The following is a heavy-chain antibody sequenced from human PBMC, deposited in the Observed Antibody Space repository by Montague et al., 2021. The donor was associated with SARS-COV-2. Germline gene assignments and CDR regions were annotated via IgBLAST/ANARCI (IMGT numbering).Heavy chain of an antibody. Sequence: SETLSLTCTVSGASISSYSWSWIRQPPGKGLEWIGYMYNSEKINYNPSLQSRVTISVDTSKGQLSLKLNSVTAADTAAYFCARAIVSGLCSGGSCYEGYYYYMDVWGKGTTVTVSS. V-gene: IGHV4-59*13. CDR1: GASISSYS. D-gene: IGHD2-15*01. CDR2: MYNSEKI. J-gene: IGHJ6*03. CDR3: ARAIVSGLCSGGSCYEGYYYYMDV.